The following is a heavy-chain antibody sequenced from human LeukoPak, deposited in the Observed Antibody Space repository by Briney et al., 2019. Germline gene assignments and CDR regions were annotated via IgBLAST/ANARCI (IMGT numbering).Heavy chain of an antibody. J-gene: IGHJ1*01. Sequence: AGSLRLSCAASGFPFSSYWMSWVRQAPGKGPEWVANIKQDGGEKYHVDSVKGRFTISRDNAKNSLYLEMSSLRAEDTAVYYCAREDHSKYEHWGQGTLVTVSS. D-gene: IGHD4-11*01. CDR2: IKQDGGEK. CDR1: GFPFSSYW. CDR3: AREDHSKYEH. V-gene: IGHV3-7*01.